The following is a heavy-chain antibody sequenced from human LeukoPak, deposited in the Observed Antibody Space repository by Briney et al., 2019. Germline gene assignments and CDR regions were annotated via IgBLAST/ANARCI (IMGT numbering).Heavy chain of an antibody. D-gene: IGHD1/OR15-1a*01. Sequence: SETLSLTCTVSGGSISSYYWSWIRQPPGKGLEWIGYIYYSGSTNYNPSLKSRVTISVDTSKNQFSLKLSSVTAADTAVYYCARPRGTGETDYWGQGTLVTVSS. V-gene: IGHV4-59*12. J-gene: IGHJ4*02. CDR2: IYYSGST. CDR3: ARPRGTGETDY. CDR1: GGSISSYY.